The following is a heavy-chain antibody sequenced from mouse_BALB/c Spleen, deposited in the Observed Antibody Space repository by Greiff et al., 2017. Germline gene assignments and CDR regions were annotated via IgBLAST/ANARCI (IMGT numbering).Heavy chain of an antibody. CDR1: GFSLTDYG. CDR2: IWGGGST. CDR3: AKHGIITTVVAPYYAMDY. J-gene: IGHJ4*01. D-gene: IGHD1-1*01. Sequence: VKLMESGPGLVAPSQSLSITCTVSGFSLTDYGVSWIRQPPGKGLEWLGVIWGGGSTYYNSALKSRLSISKDNSKSQVFLKMNSLQTDDTAMYYCAKHGIITTVVAPYYAMDYWGQGTSVTVSS. V-gene: IGHV2-6-5*01.